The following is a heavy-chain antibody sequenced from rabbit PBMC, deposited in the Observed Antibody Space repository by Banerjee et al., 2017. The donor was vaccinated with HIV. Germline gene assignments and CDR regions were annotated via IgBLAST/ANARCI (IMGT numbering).Heavy chain of an antibody. Sequence: QEQLEESGGDLVKPEGSLTLTCTASGFSFSNKCVMCWVRQAPGKGLEWIACINTSSGNPVYATWAKGRFTISTPSSTTVTLQMTSLTAADTATYFCARDLGGVIGWNFNFWGPGTLVTVS. D-gene: IGHD1-1*01. CDR1: GFSFSNKCV. CDR3: ARDLGGVIGWNFNF. J-gene: IGHJ4*01. CDR2: INTSSGNP. V-gene: IGHV1S45*01.